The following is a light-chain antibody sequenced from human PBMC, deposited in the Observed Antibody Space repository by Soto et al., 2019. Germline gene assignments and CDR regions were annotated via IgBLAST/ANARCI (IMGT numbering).Light chain of an antibody. CDR1: QNVYNN. V-gene: IGKV3-15*01. J-gene: IGKJ4*01. CDR2: DAS. CDR3: QQCRNWPLT. Sequence: ESAVTQSPATLCVSPAEGATLSCKASQNVYNNLAWYQQTPGQPPRLLIYDASTRATGISARFSGSGYGTEFTLTISNLQSEDCAVYFCQQCRNWPLTFGGGTKV.